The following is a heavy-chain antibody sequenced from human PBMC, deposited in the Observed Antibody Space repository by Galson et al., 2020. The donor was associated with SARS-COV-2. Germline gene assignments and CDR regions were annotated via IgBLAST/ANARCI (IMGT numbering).Heavy chain of an antibody. CDR2: VYYTGSP. J-gene: IGHJ4*02. D-gene: IGHD3-22*01. V-gene: IGHV4-59*08. CDR3: ARYDIRGLYLDH. CDR1: GGSTSHYY. Sequence: LETLSLTCSVSGGSTSHYYWSWIRQPPGKGLECLGYVYYTGSPNYNPSLKSRVTMSVDTSKNQFSLKLTSVTAADTAVYYCARYDIRGLYLDHWGQGTMVTVSS.